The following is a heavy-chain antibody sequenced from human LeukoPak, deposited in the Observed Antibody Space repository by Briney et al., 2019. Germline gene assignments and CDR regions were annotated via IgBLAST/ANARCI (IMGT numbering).Heavy chain of an antibody. D-gene: IGHD3-10*01. J-gene: IGHJ4*02. CDR1: GVSISSSNSC. CDR3: ARSALWFGEFDY. CDR2: ISSSGSYI. Sequence: ETLSLTCTVSGVSISSSNSCWGWIRQPPGKGLEWVSSISSSGSYIHYADSVKGRFTISRDNAKNSLYLQMNSLRAEDTAVYYCARSALWFGEFDYWGQGTLVTVSS. V-gene: IGHV3-21*01.